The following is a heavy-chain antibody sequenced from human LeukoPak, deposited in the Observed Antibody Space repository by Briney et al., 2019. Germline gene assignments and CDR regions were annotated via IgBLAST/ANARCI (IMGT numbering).Heavy chain of an antibody. V-gene: IGHV1-46*01. CDR3: ARGGASANYDFWSGYYYYGMDV. Sequence: ASVKVSCKASGYTFTGYYMHWVRQAPGQGLEWMGIINPSGGSTSYAQKFQGRVTMTRDTSTSTVYMELSSLRSEDTAVYYCARGGASANYDFWSGYYYYGMDVWGQGTTVTVSS. CDR1: GYTFTGYY. J-gene: IGHJ6*02. CDR2: INPSGGST. D-gene: IGHD3-3*01.